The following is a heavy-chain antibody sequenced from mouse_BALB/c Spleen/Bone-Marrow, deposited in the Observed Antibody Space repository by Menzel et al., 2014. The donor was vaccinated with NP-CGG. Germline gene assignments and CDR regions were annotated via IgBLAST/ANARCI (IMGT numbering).Heavy chain of an antibody. CDR3: ARGAARATWFAY. J-gene: IGHJ3*01. CDR1: GFTFSSFG. D-gene: IGHD3-1*01. V-gene: IGHV5-17*02. Sequence: EVKLEESGGGLVQPGGSRKLSCAASGFTFSSFGMHWVRQAPEKGLEWVAYISSGSSTIYYADTVKGRFTISRDNPKNPLFLQMTSLRSEDTAMYYCARGAARATWFAYWGQGTLVTVSA. CDR2: ISSGSSTI.